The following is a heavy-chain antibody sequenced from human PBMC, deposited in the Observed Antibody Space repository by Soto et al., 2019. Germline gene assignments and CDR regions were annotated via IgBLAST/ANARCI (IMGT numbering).Heavy chain of an antibody. CDR3: ARDLARDGSNVFDY. D-gene: IGHD3-16*01. J-gene: IGHJ4*02. CDR2: IYYSGST. Sequence: QVQLQESGPGLVKPSETLSLTCTVSGGSVSSGSYYWSWIRQPPGKGLEWLGYIYYSGSTNYNPGLKTRGSVSVDTSKNRDSLWLSSVTAVDTVVYYCARDLARDGSNVFDYWGQGTLVTVS. CDR1: GGSVSSGSYY. V-gene: IGHV4-61*01.